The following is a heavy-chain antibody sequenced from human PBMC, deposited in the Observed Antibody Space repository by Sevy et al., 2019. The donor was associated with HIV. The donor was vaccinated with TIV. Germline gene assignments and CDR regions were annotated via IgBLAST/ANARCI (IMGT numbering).Heavy chain of an antibody. Sequence: ASVKVSCKASGYTFITYAMNWVRQAPGQGLEWMGWINTNTGNPTYAQGFTGRFVFSLDTSVSTAYLQISSLKAEDTAAYYCARDITMVRGVPRWFDPWGQGTLVTVSS. V-gene: IGHV7-4-1*02. D-gene: IGHD3-10*01. CDR3: ARDITMVRGVPRWFDP. CDR1: GYTFITYA. CDR2: INTNTGNP. J-gene: IGHJ5*02.